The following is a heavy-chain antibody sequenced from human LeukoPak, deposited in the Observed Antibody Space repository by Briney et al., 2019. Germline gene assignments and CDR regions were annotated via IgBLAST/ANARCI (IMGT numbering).Heavy chain of an antibody. CDR1: GFTFTHYA. J-gene: IGHJ4*02. D-gene: IGHD3/OR15-3a*01. CDR2: ISSSGGST. CDR3: AKVRTGHYSDY. Sequence: PGGSLRLSCAASGFTFTHYAMSWVRQAPGKGLEWVSSISSSGGSTYYADSVKGRFTISRDDSKNTLYVQMNSLRAEDTAVYYCAKVRTGHYSDYWGQGTLVTVSS. V-gene: IGHV3-23*01.